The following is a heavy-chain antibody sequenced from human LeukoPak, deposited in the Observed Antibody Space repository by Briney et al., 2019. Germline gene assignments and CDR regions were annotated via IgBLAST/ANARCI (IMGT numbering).Heavy chain of an antibody. V-gene: IGHV1-8*01. CDR1: GYSFTSYS. Sequence: GASVKVSCKASGYSFTSYSINWVRQATGQGLEWMAWMNPYSGNTDTALKFLGRVTITRNTSINTAYMELSSLTSEDTAVYYCARGSTSNYFDPWGQGTLVTVSS. D-gene: IGHD2/OR15-2a*01. CDR2: MNPYSGNT. CDR3: ARGSTSNYFDP. J-gene: IGHJ5*02.